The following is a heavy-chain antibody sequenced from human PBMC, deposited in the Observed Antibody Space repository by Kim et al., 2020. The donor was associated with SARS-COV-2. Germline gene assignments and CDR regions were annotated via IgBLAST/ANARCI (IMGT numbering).Heavy chain of an antibody. CDR2: IIPILGIA. CDR3: ASERGRWLQLPDYDY. D-gene: IGHD5-12*01. V-gene: IGHV1-69*04. Sequence: SVKVSCKASGGTFSSYAISWVRQAPGQGLEWMGRIIPILGIANYAQKFQGRVTITADKSTSTAYMELSSLRSEDTAVYYCASERGRWLQLPDYDYWGQGTLVTVSS. CDR1: GGTFSSYA. J-gene: IGHJ4*02.